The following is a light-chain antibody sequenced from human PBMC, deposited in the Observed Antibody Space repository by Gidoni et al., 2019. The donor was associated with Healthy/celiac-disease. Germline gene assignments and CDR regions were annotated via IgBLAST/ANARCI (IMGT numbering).Light chain of an antibody. J-gene: IGKJ3*01. Sequence: DIQMTQSPSSLSASVGDRVTITCRASKSISSYLNWYKQKPGKAPKLLIYAASSLQSGVPSRFSGSGSGTDFTLTISSLQPEDFATYYCQQSYSTPPFTFGPGTKVDIK. V-gene: IGKV1-39*01. CDR1: KSISSY. CDR3: QQSYSTPPFT. CDR2: AAS.